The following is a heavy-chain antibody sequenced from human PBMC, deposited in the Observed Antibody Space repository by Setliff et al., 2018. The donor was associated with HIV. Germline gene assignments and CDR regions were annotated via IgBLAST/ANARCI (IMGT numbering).Heavy chain of an antibody. Sequence: SETLSLTCAVSGGSFSGYYWSWIRQPPGRGLEWIGTIYYTGRTYYNPSLRSRLSISVETSKNQFSLKLSSVTAADTAVYYCARQNSGYAPGPFDYWGQGILVTVSS. CDR3: ARQNSGYAPGPFDY. J-gene: IGHJ4*02. D-gene: IGHD5-12*01. CDR1: GGSFSGYY. CDR2: IYYTGRT. V-gene: IGHV4-59*08.